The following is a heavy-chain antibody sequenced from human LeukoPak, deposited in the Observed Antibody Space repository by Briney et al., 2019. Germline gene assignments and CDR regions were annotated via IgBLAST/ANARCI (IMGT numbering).Heavy chain of an antibody. J-gene: IGHJ4*02. V-gene: IGHV3-23*01. CDR1: GFTFSSYA. Sequence: SGGSLRLSCAASGFTFSSYAMSWVRQAPGKGLEWVSAISGSGGGTYYADSVKGRCTISRDNSKNTLYLQMNSLRAEDTAVYYCAKDVVGQLQPGDYWGQGTLVTVSA. CDR2: ISGSGGGT. CDR3: AKDVVGQLQPGDY. D-gene: IGHD2-15*01.